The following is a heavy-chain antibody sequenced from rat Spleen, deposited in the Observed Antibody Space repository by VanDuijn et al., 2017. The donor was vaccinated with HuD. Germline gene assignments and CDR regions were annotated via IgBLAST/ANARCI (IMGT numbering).Heavy chain of an antibody. CDR2: ISYDGSST. CDR3: TTEDVYYGLSYWYFDF. J-gene: IGHJ1*01. Sequence: EVQLVESGGGLVQPGRSLKLSCAASGFTFSNYDMAWVRQAPTKGLEWVASISYDGSSTYYRDSVKGRFTISRDNAKSTLYLQMDSLRSEDTATYYCTTEDVYYGLSYWYFDFWGPGTMVTVSS. D-gene: IGHD1-6*01. CDR1: GFTFSNYD. V-gene: IGHV5-20*01.